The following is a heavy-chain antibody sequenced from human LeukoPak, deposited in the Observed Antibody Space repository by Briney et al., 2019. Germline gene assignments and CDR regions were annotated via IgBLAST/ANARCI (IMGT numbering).Heavy chain of an antibody. CDR2: ITTSSTYI. V-gene: IGHV3-21*04. D-gene: IGHD6-6*01. CDR3: ARELAYSSSSTEAYYFDY. CDR1: GFTFSTYN. J-gene: IGHJ4*02. Sequence: GGSLRLSCTASGFTFSTYNMNWVRQAPGKALEWVSSITTSSTYIYYGDSVKGRFTISRDNAKNSLYLQMNSLRAEDTAVYYCARELAYSSSSTEAYYFDYWGQGTLVTVSS.